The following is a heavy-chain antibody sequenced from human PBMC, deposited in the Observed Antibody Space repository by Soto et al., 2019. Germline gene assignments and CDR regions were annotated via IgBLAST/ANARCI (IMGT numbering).Heavy chain of an antibody. V-gene: IGHV3-53*01. Sequence: EVQLVESGGGLIQPGGSLRLSCAASGFTVSSNYMSWVRQAPGKGLEWVSVIYSGGSTYYADSVKGRFTISRDNSKNTLYLQMNSLRAEDTAVYYCAIGYCSGGSCYEPYYGMDVWGQGTTVTVSS. D-gene: IGHD2-15*01. CDR2: IYSGGST. CDR1: GFTVSSNY. CDR3: AIGYCSGGSCYEPYYGMDV. J-gene: IGHJ6*02.